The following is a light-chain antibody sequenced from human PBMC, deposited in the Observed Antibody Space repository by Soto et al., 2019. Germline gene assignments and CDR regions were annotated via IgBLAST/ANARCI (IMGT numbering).Light chain of an antibody. J-gene: IGKJ2*01. CDR1: QRVSTY. Sequence: EIVLTQSPATLSSSPGERATLSFRASQRVSTYLAWYQQKPGKAPRLLIYDASNRDTGVPSRFSGSGSGTDFPLTISSLEPEDFAVYYCQERNNWPNAFGQGTKLEIK. V-gene: IGKV3-11*01. CDR3: QERNNWPNA. CDR2: DAS.